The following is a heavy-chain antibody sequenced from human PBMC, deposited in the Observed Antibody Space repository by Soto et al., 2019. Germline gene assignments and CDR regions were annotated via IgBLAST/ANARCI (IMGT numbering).Heavy chain of an antibody. CDR2: INHSGST. CDR3: ARAEYSSSSALDY. D-gene: IGHD6-6*01. Sequence: SETLSLTCAVYCGSFSGYYWSWIRQPPGKGLEWIGEINHSGSTNYNPSLKGRVTISVDTSKNQFSLKLSSVTAADTAVYYCARAEYSSSSALDYWGQGTLVTVSS. V-gene: IGHV4-34*01. J-gene: IGHJ4*02. CDR1: CGSFSGYY.